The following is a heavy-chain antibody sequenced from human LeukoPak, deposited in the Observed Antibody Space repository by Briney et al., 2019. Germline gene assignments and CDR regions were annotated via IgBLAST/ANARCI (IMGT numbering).Heavy chain of an antibody. CDR2: ISSSSSYI. J-gene: IGHJ6*02. D-gene: IGHD1-14*01. CDR3: ARAEITSHYYGMDV. Sequence: GGSLRLSCAASGFTFSSYSMNWVRQAPGKGLEWVSSISSSSSYIYYADSVKGRFTISRDNAKNSLYLQMNSLRAEDTAVYYCARAEITSHYYGMDVWGQGTTVTVSS. V-gene: IGHV3-21*01. CDR1: GFTFSSYS.